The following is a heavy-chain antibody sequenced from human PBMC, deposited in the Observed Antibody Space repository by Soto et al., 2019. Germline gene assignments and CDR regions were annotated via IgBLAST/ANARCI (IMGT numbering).Heavy chain of an antibody. CDR3: AKIWGRDGYNYNY. CDR1: GFTFSSYW. Sequence: PGGSLRLSCAASGFTFSSYWMHWVRQAPGKGLVWVSRINSDGSSTSYADSVKGRFTISRDNAKNTLYLQMNSLRAEDTAVYYCAKIWGRDGYNYNYWGQGTLVTAPQ. CDR2: INSDGSST. J-gene: IGHJ4*02. D-gene: IGHD5-12*01. V-gene: IGHV3-74*01.